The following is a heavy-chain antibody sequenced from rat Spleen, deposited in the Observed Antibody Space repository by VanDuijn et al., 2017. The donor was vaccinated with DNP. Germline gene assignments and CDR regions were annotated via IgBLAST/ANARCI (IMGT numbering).Heavy chain of an antibody. CDR2: IPSSGGST. D-gene: IGHD1-4*01. V-gene: IGHV5-31*01. CDR3: ARHVLPLRVWDY. Sequence: EVQLVESGGDRVQPGRSLKLSCVASRFTFNNFWMTWFRQVPGKGLEWVASIPSSGGSTYYGDSVKGRFTISRDNAKSTLYLQMNSLRSEDMATYYCARHVLPLRVWDYWGQGVMVTVSS. CDR1: RFTFNNFW. J-gene: IGHJ2*01.